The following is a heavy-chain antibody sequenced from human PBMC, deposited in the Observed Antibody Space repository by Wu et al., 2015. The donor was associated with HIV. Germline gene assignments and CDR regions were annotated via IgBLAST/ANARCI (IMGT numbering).Heavy chain of an antibody. J-gene: IGHJ4*02. Sequence: QVQLVQSGAEVKKPGSSVKVSCKASGGAFSSYAVSWVRQAPGQGLEWMGGTSPIIGTPKYAQNFQGRVTMITDESTSTAYVELSNLRSDDTAVYYCARDQPLYGGNSTGVDYWGQGTLVTVSS. CDR3: ARDQPLYGGNSTGVDY. CDR1: GGAFSSYA. V-gene: IGHV1-69*05. CDR2: TSPIIGTP. D-gene: IGHD4-23*01.